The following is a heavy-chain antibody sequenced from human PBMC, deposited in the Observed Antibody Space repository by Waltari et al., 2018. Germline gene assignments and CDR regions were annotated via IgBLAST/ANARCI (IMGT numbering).Heavy chain of an antibody. D-gene: IGHD3-9*01. CDR3: ARGDGYDILTAAGTFNY. J-gene: IGHJ4*02. CDR1: GGSIRSYY. CDR2: IYTSGST. Sequence: QVQLQESGPGLVKPSETLSLPCTVSGGSIRSYYRSWIRQPAGKGLEWIGRIYTSGSTNYNPSLKSRVTMSLDTSRNQISLKLSSVTAADTAVYYCARGDGYDILTAAGTFNYWGQGTLVTVSS. V-gene: IGHV4-4*07.